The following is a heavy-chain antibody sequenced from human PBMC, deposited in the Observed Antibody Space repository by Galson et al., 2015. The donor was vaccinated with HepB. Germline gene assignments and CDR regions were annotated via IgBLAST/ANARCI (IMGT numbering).Heavy chain of an antibody. V-gene: IGHV3-7*03. D-gene: IGHD2-2*01. CDR1: GFTFSSYW. Sequence: SLRLSCAVSGFTFSSYWMTWVRQAPGKGLEWVANIKEDGSETYYVDSVKGRFTISRDNAQNSLYLQMHSLRVEDTALYYCARDPFTVVPDEAAYGAFDVWGQGTMVTVSS. CDR3: ARDPFTVVPDEAAYGAFDV. J-gene: IGHJ3*01. CDR2: IKEDGSET.